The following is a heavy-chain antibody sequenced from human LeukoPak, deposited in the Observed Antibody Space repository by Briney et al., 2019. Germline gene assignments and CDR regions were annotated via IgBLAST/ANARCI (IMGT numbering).Heavy chain of an antibody. J-gene: IGHJ4*02. Sequence: PGESLRLSCAASGFTFSICAMTSVRQTPGKGLGWVSGISGSGSSTYYADSVKGRVTISRDSSKNKVYLQMNSLRAEDTAIYYCAKADGSYKTLIDYWGQGTLVTVSS. CDR3: AKADGSYKTLIDY. CDR1: GFTFSICA. CDR2: ISGSGSST. V-gene: IGHV3-23*01. D-gene: IGHD3-10*01.